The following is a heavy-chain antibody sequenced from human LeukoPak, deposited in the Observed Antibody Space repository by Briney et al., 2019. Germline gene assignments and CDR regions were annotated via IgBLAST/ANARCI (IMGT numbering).Heavy chain of an antibody. CDR1: GGSFSGYY. D-gene: IGHD3-16*02. J-gene: IGHJ4*02. Sequence: SETLSLTCAVYGGSFSGYYWRWIRQPPGKGLEWIGEINHSGSTNYNPSLKSRVTISVDTSKNQFSLKLSSVTAADTAVYYCARRIMITFGGVIVPQGGYFDYWGQGTLVTVSS. CDR3: ARRIMITFGGVIVPQGGYFDY. CDR2: INHSGST. V-gene: IGHV4-34*01.